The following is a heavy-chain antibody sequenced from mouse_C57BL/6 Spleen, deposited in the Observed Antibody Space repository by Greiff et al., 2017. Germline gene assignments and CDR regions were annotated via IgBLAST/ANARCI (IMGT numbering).Heavy chain of an antibody. CDR3: ARGAINTVVGPFAY. CDR1: GYSITSGYY. CDR2: ISYDGSN. J-gene: IGHJ3*01. Sequence: EVKLMESGPGLVKPSQSLSLTCSVTGYSITSGYYWNWIRQFPGNKLEWMGYISYDGSNNYNPSLKNRISITRDTSKNQFFLKFNSVTTEDTATYYCARGAINTVVGPFAYWGQGTLVTVSA. D-gene: IGHD1-1*01. V-gene: IGHV3-6*01.